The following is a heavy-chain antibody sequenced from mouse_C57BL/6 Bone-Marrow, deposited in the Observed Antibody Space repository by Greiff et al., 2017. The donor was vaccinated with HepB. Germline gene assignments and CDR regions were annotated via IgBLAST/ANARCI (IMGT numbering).Heavy chain of an antibody. CDR1: GYTFTSYW. V-gene: IGHV1-5*01. CDR2: IYPGNSDT. Sequence: EVQLQQSGTVLARPGASVKMSCKTSGYTFTSYWMHWVKQRPGQGLEWIGAIYPGNSDTSYNQKFKGKAKLTAVTSASTAYMELSSLTNEDSAVYYCTTSPPVDLPYWYFDVWGTGTTVTVSS. D-gene: IGHD1-1*01. J-gene: IGHJ1*03. CDR3: TTSPPVDLPYWYFDV.